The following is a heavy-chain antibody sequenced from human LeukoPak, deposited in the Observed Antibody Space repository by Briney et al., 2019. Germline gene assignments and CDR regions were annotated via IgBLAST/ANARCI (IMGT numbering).Heavy chain of an antibody. CDR2: INSDGSSA. CDR1: GFTFSSFW. D-gene: IGHD6-19*01. Sequence: GSLRLSCAASGFTFSSFWMHWVRQAPGKGLVWVSRINSDGSSAGYADSVKGRFTISRDNAKNTLYLQMNSLRAEDTAVYYCARVSSGWPFDYWGQGTLVTVSS. CDR3: ARVSSGWPFDY. J-gene: IGHJ4*02. V-gene: IGHV3-74*01.